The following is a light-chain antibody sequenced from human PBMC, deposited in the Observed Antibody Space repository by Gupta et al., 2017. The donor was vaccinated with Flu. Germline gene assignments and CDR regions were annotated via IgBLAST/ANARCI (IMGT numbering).Light chain of an antibody. Sequence: IQMTPSPSSLSASVGDRVTITCRASQSISSYLNWYQQKPGKAPKLLIYAASNLQSGVPSRFSGSGSGTDFSLTISSLQPEDFATYYCQQSYSTRWRFGQGTKLEIK. CDR2: AAS. J-gene: IGKJ1*01. CDR1: QSISSY. CDR3: QQSYSTRWR. V-gene: IGKV1-39*01.